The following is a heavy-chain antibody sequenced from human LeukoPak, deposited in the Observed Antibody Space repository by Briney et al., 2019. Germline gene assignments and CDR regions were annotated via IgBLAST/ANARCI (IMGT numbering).Heavy chain of an antibody. CDR1: GDSISSSTYY. CDR2: FSYSGST. V-gene: IGHV4-39*01. D-gene: IGHD3-22*01. Sequence: PSETLSLTCTVSGDSISSSTYYWAWIRQPPGKGLEWIGSFSYSGSTYYHPSLKSRVTISVDTSRNQFSLNLGSVTAADTAVYYCARQWYYDSSGYYFDYWGQGTLVTVSS. CDR3: ARQWYYDSSGYYFDY. J-gene: IGHJ4*02.